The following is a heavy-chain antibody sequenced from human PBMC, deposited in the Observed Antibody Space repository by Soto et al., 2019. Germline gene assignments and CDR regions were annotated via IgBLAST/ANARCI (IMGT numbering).Heavy chain of an antibody. CDR3: AMVDVYVTPSPQDV. D-gene: IGHD3-16*01. J-gene: IGHJ6*02. Sequence: QVQLVQSGAEVKNPGASVKVSCKASGYTFTRYGIGWARQAPGQGLEWMGWINTYNGNTNYAQNVQGRVTLTTDTSTSPADMEPRSLRSNHTAIYYCAMVDVYVTPSPQDVWGQGTTVIVSS. CDR1: GYTFTRYG. V-gene: IGHV1-18*01. CDR2: INTYNGNT.